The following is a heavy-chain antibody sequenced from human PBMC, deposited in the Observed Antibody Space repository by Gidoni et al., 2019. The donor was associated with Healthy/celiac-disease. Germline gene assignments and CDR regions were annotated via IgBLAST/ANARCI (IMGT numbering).Heavy chain of an antibody. CDR3: ARDYYDSSGYYDY. CDR1: GFTFSSYG. Sequence: QVQLVESGGGVVQPGRSLRLSCAASGFTFSSYGMHWVRQAPGKGLEGVAVIWYDGSNKYYADSVKGRFTISRDNSKNTLYLQMNSLRAEDTAVYYCARDYYDSSGYYDYWGQGTLVTVSS. CDR2: IWYDGSNK. J-gene: IGHJ4*02. V-gene: IGHV3-33*01. D-gene: IGHD3-22*01.